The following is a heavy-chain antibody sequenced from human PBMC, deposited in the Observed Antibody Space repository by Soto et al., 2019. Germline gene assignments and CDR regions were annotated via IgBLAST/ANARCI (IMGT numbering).Heavy chain of an antibody. CDR1: GFSFSTTGVS. Sequence: SGPTLVNPTQTLTLTCTFSGFSFSTTGVSVGWIGQPPGKALEWLALIYWNEDELYRPSLKSRLTITKATSKNQVVLTMTNMDPLDTATYYCAHRYSGYDFWGPGTLVTVSP. D-gene: IGHD5-12*01. J-gene: IGHJ4*02. CDR3: AHRYSGYDF. CDR2: IYWNEDE. V-gene: IGHV2-5*01.